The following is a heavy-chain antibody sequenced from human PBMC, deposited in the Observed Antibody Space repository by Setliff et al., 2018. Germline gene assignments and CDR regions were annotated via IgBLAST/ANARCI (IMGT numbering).Heavy chain of an antibody. CDR1: GFSFHDYG. J-gene: IGHJ6*03. CDR2: INWNGVSI. Sequence: RLSCAVSGFSFHDYGMGWVRQAPGKGLEWVSSINWNGVSIGYADSVKGRFTISRDNAKNSLYLQMNSLRAEDTALYYCARVPRIIIMVGVISHYYYMDVWGKGTTVTVSS. CDR3: ARVPRIIIMVGVISHYYYMDV. D-gene: IGHD3-3*02. V-gene: IGHV3-20*04.